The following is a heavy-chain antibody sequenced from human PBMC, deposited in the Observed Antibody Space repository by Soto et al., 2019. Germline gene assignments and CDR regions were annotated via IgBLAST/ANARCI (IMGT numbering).Heavy chain of an antibody. CDR1: GFTFSSYS. CDR2: ISYDGSNK. J-gene: IGHJ4*02. Sequence: QVQLVESGGGVVQPGRSLRLSCAASGFTFSSYSMHWVRQAPGKGLEWVAVISYDGSNKYYADSVKGRFTISRDNSKNTLYLQMNSLRAEDTAVYYCAKGGYNWNYLDYWGQGTLVTVSS. V-gene: IGHV3-30*18. D-gene: IGHD1-20*01. CDR3: AKGGYNWNYLDY.